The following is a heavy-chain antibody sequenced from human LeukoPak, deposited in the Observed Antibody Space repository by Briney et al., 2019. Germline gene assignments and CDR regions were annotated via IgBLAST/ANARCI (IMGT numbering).Heavy chain of an antibody. CDR3: ANLYGSGSYTVTDDDY. V-gene: IGHV3-30*02. CDR2: IRYDGSNK. J-gene: IGHJ4*02. Sequence: GGSLRLSCAASGFTFSSYGMHWVRQAPGKGLEWVAFIRYDGSNKYYADSVKGRFTISRDNSKNTLYLQMNSLRAEDTAVYYCANLYGSGSYTVTDDDYWGQGTLVTVSS. CDR1: GFTFSSYG. D-gene: IGHD3-10*01.